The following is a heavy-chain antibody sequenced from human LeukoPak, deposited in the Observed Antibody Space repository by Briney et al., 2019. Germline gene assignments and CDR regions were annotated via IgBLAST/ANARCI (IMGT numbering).Heavy chain of an antibody. Sequence: TSETXSLTXXXXXXXXSSGXYYWSWXRQHPGKGLEWIGYIYYSGSTYYNPSLKSRVTISVDTSKNQFSLKLSSVTAADTAVYYCARDTLRWPYWYFDLWGRGTLVTVSS. CDR1: XXXXSSGXYY. V-gene: IGHV4-31*02. CDR2: IYYSGST. CDR3: ARDTLRWPYWYFDL. D-gene: IGHD4-23*01. J-gene: IGHJ2*01.